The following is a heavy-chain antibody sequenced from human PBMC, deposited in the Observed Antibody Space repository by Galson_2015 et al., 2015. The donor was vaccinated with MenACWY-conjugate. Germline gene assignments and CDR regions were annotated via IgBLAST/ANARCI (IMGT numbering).Heavy chain of an antibody. V-gene: IGHV3-21*01. CDR3: ARDVRDREDAFDI. Sequence: SLRLSCAASGFTFSSYSMNWVRQAPGKGLEWVSSISSSSSYIYYADSVKGRFTISRDNAKNSLYLQMNSLRAEDTAVYYCARDVRDREDAFDIWGQGTMVTVSS. J-gene: IGHJ3*02. CDR1: GFTFSSYS. CDR2: ISSSSSYI. D-gene: IGHD1-14*01.